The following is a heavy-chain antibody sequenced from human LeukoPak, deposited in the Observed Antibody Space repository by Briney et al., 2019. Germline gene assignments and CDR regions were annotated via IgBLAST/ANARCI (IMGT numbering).Heavy chain of an antibody. CDR2: VKQDGSEK. V-gene: IGHV3-7*01. CDR3: ATGRAPHPFDL. J-gene: IGHJ4*02. CDR1: AFTFSPHW. Sequence: GGSLRLSCAASAFTFSPHWMIWVRQAPGKGLEWVANVKQDGSEKYYVDSVKGRFTISRVNAKNSLYLQMNSLRAEDTAVYYCATGRAPHPFDLWGQRTLVTVSS.